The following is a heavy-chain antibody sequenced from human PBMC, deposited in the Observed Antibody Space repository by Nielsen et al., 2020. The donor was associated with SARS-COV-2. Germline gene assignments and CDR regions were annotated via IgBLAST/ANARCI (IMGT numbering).Heavy chain of an antibody. CDR2: IYYSGST. J-gene: IGHJ6*02. CDR1: TFGDFA. CDR3: ARERVGGITIFGVVTRYGMDV. D-gene: IGHD3-3*01. Sequence: TFGDFAMSWFRQTPGKGLEWIGYIYYSGSTYYNPSLKSRVTISVDTSKNQFSLKLSSVTAADTALYYCARERVGGITIFGVVTRYGMDVWGQGTTVTVSS. V-gene: IGHV4-30-4*08.